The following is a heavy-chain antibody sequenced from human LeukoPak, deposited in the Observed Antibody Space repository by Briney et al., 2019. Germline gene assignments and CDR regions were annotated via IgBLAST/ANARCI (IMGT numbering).Heavy chain of an antibody. CDR2: ISYDGSNK. CDR1: GFTFSSYG. V-gene: IGHV3-30*18. J-gene: IGHJ4*02. CDR3: AKDPTNSGSYYNPPGY. D-gene: IGHD3-10*01. Sequence: PGGSLRLSCAVSGFTFSSYGMHWVRQAPGKGLEWVAVISYDGSNKYYADSVKGRFTISRDNSKNTLYLQMNSLRAEDTAVYYCAKDPTNSGSYYNPPGYWGQGTLVTVSS.